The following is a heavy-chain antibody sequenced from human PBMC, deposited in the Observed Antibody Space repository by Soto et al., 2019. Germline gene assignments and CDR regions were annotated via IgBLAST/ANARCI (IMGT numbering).Heavy chain of an antibody. CDR1: GYTFTSYG. CDR2: ISAYNGNT. Sequence: ASVKVSCKASGYTFTSYGISWVRQAPGQGLEWMGWISAYNGNTNYAQKLQGRVTMTTDTSTSTAYMELRSLRSDDTAVYYCARDGPYYYDSSGYGHHFDDWAQGTLVTVSS. J-gene: IGHJ4*02. V-gene: IGHV1-18*01. D-gene: IGHD3-22*01. CDR3: ARDGPYYYDSSGYGHHFDD.